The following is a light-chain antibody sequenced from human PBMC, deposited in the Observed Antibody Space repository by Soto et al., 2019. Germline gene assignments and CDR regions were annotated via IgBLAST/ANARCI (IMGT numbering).Light chain of an antibody. J-gene: IGKJ4*01. CDR1: QGVSRY. CDR2: AAS. V-gene: IGKV1-9*01. CDR3: QQLNTYPVT. Sequence: IQLTQSPSSLSASVGDSVTITCRASQGVSRYLSWYQQKPGRAPILLISAASTLQSGVPARFSGSGSETDFTLSITRLQPEDFATYYCQQLNTYPVTFGGGTKVEIK.